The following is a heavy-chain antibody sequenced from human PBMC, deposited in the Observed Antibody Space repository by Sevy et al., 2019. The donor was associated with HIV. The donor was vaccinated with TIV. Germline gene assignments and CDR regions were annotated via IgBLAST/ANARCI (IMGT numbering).Heavy chain of an antibody. D-gene: IGHD6-13*01. V-gene: IGHV3-21*01. Sequence: GSLRLSCAVSGFIFSSYSMNWVRQAPGKGLEWVSFIGTSGTYIYYADSVKGRFTISRDNAKNSLYLQMNRLRAEDTAVYYCARSYSTSWYSSFDYWGQGTPVTVSS. CDR1: GFIFSSYS. J-gene: IGHJ4*02. CDR3: ARSYSTSWYSSFDY. CDR2: IGTSGTYI.